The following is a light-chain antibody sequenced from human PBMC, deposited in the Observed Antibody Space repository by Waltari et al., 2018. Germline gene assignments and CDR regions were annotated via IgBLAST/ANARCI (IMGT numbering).Light chain of an antibody. V-gene: IGKV1-5*03. CDR3: QQYNSYPYT. CDR1: QSISTW. Sequence: DIQMTQSPSPLSASVGDRVTITCRASQSISTWLAWYQQKPGKAPNLLIYRASSLESGVPSRFSGSGSGTEFTLTISSLQPDDSATYYCQQYNSYPYTFGQGTKLEIK. CDR2: RAS. J-gene: IGKJ2*01.